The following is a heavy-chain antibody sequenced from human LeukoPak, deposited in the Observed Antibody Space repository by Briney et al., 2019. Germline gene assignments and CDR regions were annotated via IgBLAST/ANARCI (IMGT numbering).Heavy chain of an antibody. Sequence: ASVKVSCKASGYTFTGYYMHWVRQAPGQGLEWMGWINPNSGGTNYAQKFQGRVTVTRDTSISTAYMELSRLRSDDTAVYYCARVISGSYSYFDYWGQGTLVTVSS. CDR3: ARVISGSYSYFDY. CDR1: GYTFTGYY. V-gene: IGHV1-2*02. CDR2: INPNSGGT. D-gene: IGHD1-26*01. J-gene: IGHJ4*02.